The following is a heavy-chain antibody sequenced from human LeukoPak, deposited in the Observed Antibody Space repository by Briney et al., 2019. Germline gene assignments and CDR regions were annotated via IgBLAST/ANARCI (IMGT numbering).Heavy chain of an antibody. CDR1: GFTFSTYW. D-gene: IGHD4-17*01. CDR2: INQDGSGK. J-gene: IGHJ4*02. Sequence: GGPLRLSCAASGFTFSTYWMTWVRQAPGKGLEWVASINQDGSGKFYVDSVKGRFTISRDNAQKSLYLEMNSLRAEDTAFYYCARAVTSTEGYWGQGTLVTVSS. CDR3: ARAVTSTEGY. V-gene: IGHV3-7*03.